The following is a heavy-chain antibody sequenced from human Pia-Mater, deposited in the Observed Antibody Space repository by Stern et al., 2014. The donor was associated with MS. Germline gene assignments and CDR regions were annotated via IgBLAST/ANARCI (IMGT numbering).Heavy chain of an antibody. V-gene: IGHV1-2*02. CDR3: ARDQRGITIFGVVTDYYYLGMDV. J-gene: IGHJ6*02. Sequence: VQLVESGAEVKKPGASVKVSSKTSGYIFTGYYIHWVRQAPGQGLEWMAWINPNTGGPKYAQKFQGRCTMSRDTSISTAYVELSSLTSDDTAVYYCARDQRGITIFGVVTDYYYLGMDVWGQGTTVTVSS. CDR1: GYIFTGYY. CDR2: INPNTGGP. D-gene: IGHD3-3*01.